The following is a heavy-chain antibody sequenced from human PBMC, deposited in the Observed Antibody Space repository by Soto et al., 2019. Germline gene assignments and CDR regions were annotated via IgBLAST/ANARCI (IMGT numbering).Heavy chain of an antibody. D-gene: IGHD4-17*01. V-gene: IGHV3-30*18. Sequence: GGSLRLSCAASGFTFSSYGMHWVRQAPGKGLEWVAVISYDGSNKYYADSVKGRFTISRDNSKNTLYLQMNSLRAEDTAVYYCAKVPYDYGDPHDYWGQGTLVTVSS. CDR1: GFTFSSYG. J-gene: IGHJ4*02. CDR2: ISYDGSNK. CDR3: AKVPYDYGDPHDY.